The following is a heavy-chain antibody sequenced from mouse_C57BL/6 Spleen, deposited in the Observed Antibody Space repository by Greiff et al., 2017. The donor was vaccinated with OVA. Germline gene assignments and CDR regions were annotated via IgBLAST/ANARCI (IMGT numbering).Heavy chain of an antibody. CDR2: IDPETGGT. J-gene: IGHJ4*01. V-gene: IGHV1-15*01. CDR1: GYTFTDYE. D-gene: IGHD1-1*01. Sequence: QVQLQQSGAELVRPGASVTLSCKASGYTFTDYEMHWVKQTPVHGLEWIGAIDPETGGTAYNQKFKGKAILTADKSSSTAYMELRSLTSEDSAVYYCTREDYYGSSFYWGQGTSVTVSS. CDR3: TREDYYGSSFY.